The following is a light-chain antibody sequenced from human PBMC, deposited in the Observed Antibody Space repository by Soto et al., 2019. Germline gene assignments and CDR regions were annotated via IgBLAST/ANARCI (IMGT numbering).Light chain of an antibody. CDR1: QAISIF. Sequence: DIQMTQSPSSLSASVGDRVTISCRASQAISIFLNWYQQKPGKAPKLLIYAASSLQGGVPSRFSGSGSGTDFTLTISSLQSEDFATYYCQQSYNTPLYTFGQGTRLEIK. J-gene: IGKJ2*01. V-gene: IGKV1-39*01. CDR2: AAS. CDR3: QQSYNTPLYT.